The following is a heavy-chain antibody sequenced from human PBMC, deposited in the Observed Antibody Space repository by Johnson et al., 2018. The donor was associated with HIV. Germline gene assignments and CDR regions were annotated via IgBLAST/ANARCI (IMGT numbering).Heavy chain of an antibody. J-gene: IGHJ3*02. V-gene: IGHV3-33*03. CDR3: AKTGGGAALDS. CDR1: GFTFNIYG. Sequence: QVQLVESGGGVVQPGRSLRLSCAASGFTFNIYGMHWVRKAPGKGLEWVAILWYDGTTAFYAYSVKGRFTISRDTSNKMLYLQMNSLRVDDTAVYYCAKTGGGAALDSWGQGTMVTVSS. CDR2: LWYDGTTA. D-gene: IGHD3-16*01.